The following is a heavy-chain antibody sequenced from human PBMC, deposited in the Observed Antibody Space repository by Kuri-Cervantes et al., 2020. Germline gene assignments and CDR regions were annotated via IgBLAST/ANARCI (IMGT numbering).Heavy chain of an antibody. D-gene: IGHD5-18*01. CDR2: ISGSGGST. Sequence: GESLKISCAASGFTFSSYAMSWVRQAPGKGLEWVSAISGSGGSTYYADSVKGRFTISRDNSKNTLYLQMNSLRTEDTALYYCAKDIASRSDSTYSVDTAMNYYYGMDVWGQGTTVTVSS. V-gene: IGHV3-23*01. CDR1: GFTFSSYA. CDR3: AKDIASRSDSTYSVDTAMNYYYGMDV. J-gene: IGHJ6*02.